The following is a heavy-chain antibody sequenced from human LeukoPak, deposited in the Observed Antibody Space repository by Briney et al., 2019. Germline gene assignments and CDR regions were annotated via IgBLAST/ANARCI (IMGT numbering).Heavy chain of an antibody. J-gene: IGHJ6*02. CDR1: GFTFSSYA. D-gene: IGHD2-2*01. V-gene: IGHV3-30-3*01. CDR3: ARDLCSSTSCYPYYYYGMDV. CDR2: ISYDGSNK. Sequence: GRSLRLSCAASGFTFSSYAMHWVRQAPGKGLEWVAVISYDGSNKYYADSVKGRFTISRDNSKNTLYLQMNSLRAEDTAVYYCARDLCSSTSCYPYYYYGMDVWGQGTTVTVSS.